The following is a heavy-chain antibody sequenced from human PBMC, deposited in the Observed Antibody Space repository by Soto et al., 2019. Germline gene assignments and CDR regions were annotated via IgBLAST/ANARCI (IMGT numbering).Heavy chain of an antibody. CDR1: GYTFIRHY. D-gene: IGHD3-10*01. J-gene: IGHJ4*02. Sequence: ASVKVSCTLSGYTFIRHYIHWVRQAPGKGLEWIGWTNPNNGSTRYAQKFQGRVTMTRDTSITTVYVELSSLRSDDTAVYFCARDVNPYFGPGSIHGYFDYWGQGTQVTVSS. CDR2: TNPNNGST. CDR3: ARDVNPYFGPGSIHGYFDY. V-gene: IGHV1-2*02.